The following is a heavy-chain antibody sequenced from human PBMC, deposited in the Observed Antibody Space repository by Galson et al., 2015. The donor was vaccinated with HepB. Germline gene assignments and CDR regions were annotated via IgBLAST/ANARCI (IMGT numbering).Heavy chain of an antibody. D-gene: IGHD6-19*01. CDR3: AREGAGRGNGWYFGDY. CDR1: GFTFSGYS. J-gene: IGHJ4*02. Sequence: SLRLSCAASGFTFSGYSMNWVRQVPGKGLEWVSSISTGGTPLQYADSVKGRFTVSRDDAKNSLYPQMHSLRAEDTAVYYCAREGAGRGNGWYFGDYWGQGTLVTVSS. V-gene: IGHV3-21*01. CDR2: ISTGGTPL.